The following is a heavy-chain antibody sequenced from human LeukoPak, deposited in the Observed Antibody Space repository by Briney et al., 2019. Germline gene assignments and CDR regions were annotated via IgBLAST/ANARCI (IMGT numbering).Heavy chain of an antibody. J-gene: IGHJ6*02. Sequence: GGSLRLSRVASGLTFSTYALTSVRQPPGKGLQCVSGVSGSGGSTYYADSLKGRFTISRDNSKNTLYLKMNSLRAEDTAVYYWAKEEGNGYSCNFGMDVWGQGATVTVSS. CDR1: GLTFSTYA. V-gene: IGHV3-23*01. CDR3: AKEEGNGYSCNFGMDV. D-gene: IGHD5-24*01. CDR2: VSGSGGST.